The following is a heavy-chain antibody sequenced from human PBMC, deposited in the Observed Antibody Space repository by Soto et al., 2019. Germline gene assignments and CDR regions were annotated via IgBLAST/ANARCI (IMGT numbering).Heavy chain of an antibody. J-gene: IGHJ4*02. CDR3: ARTYKFDC. D-gene: IGHD1-1*01. V-gene: IGHV4-34*01. Sequence: QVQLQQWGAGLLKPSETLSLTCAVYCGSFRGYYWSWIRQPPGKGLEWIGEINHSGSTNYNPSLKSRVTMSVDTSKNQFSLKLSSVTAADTAVYYCARTYKFDCWGQGTLVTVSS. CDR2: INHSGST. CDR1: CGSFRGYY.